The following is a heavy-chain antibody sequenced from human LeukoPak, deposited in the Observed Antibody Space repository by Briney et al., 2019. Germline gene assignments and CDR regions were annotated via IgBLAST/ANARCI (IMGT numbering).Heavy chain of an antibody. D-gene: IGHD2-2*02. CDR2: IYPGDSDT. CDR1: WNSFTSYW. J-gene: IGHJ5*02. Sequence: GGSLKTFRRGPWNSFTSYWIGRVRPMSGEGLELIGIIYPGDSDTRYRPSFQGQVTISADKSISTAYLQWSSLKASDTAMYYCARHPYSGSCISNICYRWFDPWGQGTLVTVS. CDR3: ARHPYSGSCISNICYRWFDP. V-gene: IGHV5-51*01.